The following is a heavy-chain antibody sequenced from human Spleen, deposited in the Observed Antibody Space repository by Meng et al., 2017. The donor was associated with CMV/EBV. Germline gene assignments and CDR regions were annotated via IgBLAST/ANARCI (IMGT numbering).Heavy chain of an antibody. J-gene: IGHJ3*02. CDR2: ISYTGYI. V-gene: IGHV4-34*01. D-gene: IGHD1-1*01. CDR1: GGSFSGYY. Sequence: SETLSLTCTLYGGSFSGYYWSWIRQPPGKGLEYIGSISYTGYIEYNPSLKGRVTISLDTSKNHFSLKLMSVTAADTAMYFCAGPDDMGSSPHDPFDIWGQGTMVTVSS. CDR3: AGPDDMGSSPHDPFDI.